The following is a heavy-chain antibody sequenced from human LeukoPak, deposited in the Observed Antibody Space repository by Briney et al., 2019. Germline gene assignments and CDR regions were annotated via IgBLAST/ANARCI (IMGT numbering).Heavy chain of an antibody. Sequence: PGGSLRLSCAASGFTFSSYAMSWVRQAPGKGLEWVSAISGSSSSRYYADSVKGRFTISRDCSKNTLHLQMNSLRAEDTAVYYCAKDRRDTAMISYYFDCWGQGTLVTVSS. D-gene: IGHD5-18*01. CDR2: ISGSSSSR. V-gene: IGHV3-23*01. CDR1: GFTFSSYA. CDR3: AKDRRDTAMISYYFDC. J-gene: IGHJ4*02.